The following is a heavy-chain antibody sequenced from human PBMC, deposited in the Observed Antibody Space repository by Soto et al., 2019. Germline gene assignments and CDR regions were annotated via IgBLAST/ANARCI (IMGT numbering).Heavy chain of an antibody. Sequence: SVKVSCKASGGTFSSYTISWVRQAPGQGLEWMGRIIPILGIANYAQKFQGRVTITADKSTSTAYMELSSLRSEDTAVYYCARDGPYYDILTGYYIDYWGQGTLVTVSS. CDR3: ARDGPYYDILTGYYIDY. V-gene: IGHV1-69*04. CDR1: GGTFSSYT. CDR2: IIPILGIA. J-gene: IGHJ4*02. D-gene: IGHD3-9*01.